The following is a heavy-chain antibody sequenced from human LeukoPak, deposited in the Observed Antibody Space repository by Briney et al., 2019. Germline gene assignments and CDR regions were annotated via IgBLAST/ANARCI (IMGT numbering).Heavy chain of an antibody. Sequence: SETLSLTCTVSGGSISSYYWSWIRQPPGKGLEWIGYIYYSGSTNYNPSFKSRVTISVDTSKNQFSLKLSSVTAADTAVYYCARHVPGYCGGDCYFQHWGQGTLVTVSS. D-gene: IGHD2-21*02. V-gene: IGHV4-59*08. CDR3: ARHVPGYCGGDCYFQH. CDR2: IYYSGST. J-gene: IGHJ1*01. CDR1: GGSISSYY.